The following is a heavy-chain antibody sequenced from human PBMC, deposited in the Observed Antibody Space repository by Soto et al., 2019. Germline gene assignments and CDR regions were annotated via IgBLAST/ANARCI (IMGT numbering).Heavy chain of an antibody. V-gene: IGHV4-59*08. Sequence: SETLSLTCTVSGGSISSYYWSWIRQPPGKGLEWIGYIYYSGSTNYNPSLKSRVSISVDTSKNQFSLKLSSVTAADTAVYYRARHPTIHIDYGDYTGEIDYWGQGTLVTVSS. CDR3: ARHPTIHIDYGDYTGEIDY. CDR1: GGSISSYY. CDR2: IYYSGST. J-gene: IGHJ4*02. D-gene: IGHD4-17*01.